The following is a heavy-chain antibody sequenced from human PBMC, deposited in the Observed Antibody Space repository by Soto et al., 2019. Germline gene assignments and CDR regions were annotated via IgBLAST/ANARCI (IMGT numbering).Heavy chain of an antibody. CDR1: GFTFSNAW. D-gene: IGHD5-18*01. J-gene: IGHJ4*02. CDR3: TTCTGDTAMVDFDY. V-gene: IGHV3-15*07. Sequence: GGSLRLSCAASGFTFSNAWMNWVRQAPGKGLEWVGRIKSKTDGGTTDYAAPVKGRFTISRDDSKNTLYLQMNSLKTEDTAVYYCTTCTGDTAMVDFDYWGQGTLVTVSS. CDR2: IKSKTDGGTT.